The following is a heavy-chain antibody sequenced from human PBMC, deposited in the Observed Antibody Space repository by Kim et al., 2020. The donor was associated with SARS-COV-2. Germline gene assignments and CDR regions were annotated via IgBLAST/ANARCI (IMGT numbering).Heavy chain of an antibody. V-gene: IGHV3-30*18. CDR3: AKGRWYTDY. D-gene: IGHD2-15*01. CDR1: GFTFSSYG. J-gene: IGHJ4*02. Sequence: GGSLRLSCAASGFTFSSYGMHWVRQAPGKGLEWVAVISYDGSNKYYADSVKGRFTISRDNSKNTLYLQMNSLRAEDTAVYYCAKGRWYTDYWGQGTLVTVSS. CDR2: ISYDGSNK.